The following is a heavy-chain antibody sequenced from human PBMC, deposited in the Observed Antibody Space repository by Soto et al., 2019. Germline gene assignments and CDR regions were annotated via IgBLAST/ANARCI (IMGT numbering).Heavy chain of an antibody. CDR2: ISSSISYI. J-gene: IGHJ6*02. Sequence: EVQLVESGGGLVKPGGSLRLSCAASGFTFSSYSMNWVRQAPWKGLSWVSSISSSISYIYYADSVKGRCTISRDNAKNSLYLQMNSLRAEDTAVYYCARDRGDTAMPHYVMDVWGQGTTVTVSS. CDR3: ARDRGDTAMPHYVMDV. CDR1: GFTFSSYS. D-gene: IGHD5-18*01. V-gene: IGHV3-21*01.